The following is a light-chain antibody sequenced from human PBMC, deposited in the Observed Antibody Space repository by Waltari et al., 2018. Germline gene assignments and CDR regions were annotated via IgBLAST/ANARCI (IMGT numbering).Light chain of an antibody. CDR2: EVT. J-gene: IGLJ3*02. CDR3: SSYTTSSTLV. V-gene: IGLV2-14*01. Sequence: QSALTQPASVSGSPGQSITISCTGTSSDVGGYNYVSWYQRHPGKAPQLLIYEVTNRPSGVSTRFSGSESANTASLTISGLQAEDEADYYCSSYTTSSTLVFGGGTKLTVL. CDR1: SSDVGGYNY.